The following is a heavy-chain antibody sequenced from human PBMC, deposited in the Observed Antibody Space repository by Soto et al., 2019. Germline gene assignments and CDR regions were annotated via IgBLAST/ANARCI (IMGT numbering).Heavy chain of an antibody. J-gene: IGHJ6*02. CDR1: YSFTNYW. V-gene: IGHV5-51*01. CDR3: ARVPTAAASRFYDCAMDV. Sequence: LKISCKGYSFTNYWIGWVRQMPGKGLEWMGIIYPGDSETRYSPSFQGQVTISADKSISTAYLQWNSLKASDTAIYYCARVPTAAASRFYDCAMDVWGQGTTVPVSS. CDR2: IYPGDSET. D-gene: IGHD6-13*01.